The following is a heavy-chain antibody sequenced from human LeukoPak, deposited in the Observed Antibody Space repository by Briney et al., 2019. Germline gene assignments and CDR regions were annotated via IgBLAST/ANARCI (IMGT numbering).Heavy chain of an antibody. CDR2: IKQDGSEK. CDR1: GFTFSSYW. V-gene: IGHV3-7*01. D-gene: IGHD5-12*01. J-gene: IGHJ6*03. CDR3: AREEGGYDSRRYYYYYYMDV. Sequence: PGGSLRLSCAASGFTFSSYWMSWVRQAPGKGLEWVANIKQDGSEKYYVDSVKGRFTISRDNAKNSLYLQMNSLRAEDTAVYYCAREEGGYDSRRYYYYYYMDVWGKGTTVTVSS.